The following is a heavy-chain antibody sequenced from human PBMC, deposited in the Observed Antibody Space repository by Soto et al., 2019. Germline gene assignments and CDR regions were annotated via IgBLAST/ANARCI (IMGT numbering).Heavy chain of an antibody. V-gene: IGHV3-30*03. CDR2: VSYDGRSK. Sequence: PGGSLRLSCAASGFTFSSYGMHWVRQGPGKGLEWVAVVSYDGRSKHYIDSVRGRFTISRDNSKNSLYLQMNSLRDEDTAVYYCARDGYCVSTTCYFLPDVWGPGTTVTVSS. J-gene: IGHJ6*02. CDR3: ARDGYCVSTTCYFLPDV. D-gene: IGHD2-2*03. CDR1: GFTFSSYG.